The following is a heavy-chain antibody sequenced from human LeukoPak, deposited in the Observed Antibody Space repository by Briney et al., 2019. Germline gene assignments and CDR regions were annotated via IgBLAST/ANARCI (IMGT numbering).Heavy chain of an antibody. Sequence: SETLSLTCTVSGGSISSGDYYWSWIRQPPGKGLEWIGYIYYSGSTYYNPSLKSRVTISVDTSKNQFSLKLSSVTAADTAVYYCARGPHYYGSGSYYSRNYFDYWGQGTLVTVSS. CDR2: IYYSGST. J-gene: IGHJ4*02. CDR3: ARGPHYYGSGSYYSRNYFDY. D-gene: IGHD3-10*01. V-gene: IGHV4-30-4*01. CDR1: GGSISSGDYY.